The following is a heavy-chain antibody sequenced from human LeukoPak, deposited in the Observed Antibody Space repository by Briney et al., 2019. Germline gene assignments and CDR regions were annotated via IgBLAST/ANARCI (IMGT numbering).Heavy chain of an antibody. D-gene: IGHD6-13*01. Sequence: SETLSLTCAVSGGSISSSNWWSWVRQPPGKGLEWIGEIYHSGSTNYNPSLKSRVTISVDKSKNQFSLKLSSVTAADTAVYYCARSGYSSSWPRGGDYWGQGTLVTVSS. CDR1: GGSISSSNW. J-gene: IGHJ4*02. V-gene: IGHV4-4*02. CDR3: ARSGYSSSWPRGGDY. CDR2: IYHSGST.